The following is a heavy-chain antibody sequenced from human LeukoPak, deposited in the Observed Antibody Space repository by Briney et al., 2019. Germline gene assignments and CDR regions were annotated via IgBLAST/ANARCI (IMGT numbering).Heavy chain of an antibody. D-gene: IGHD1-26*01. V-gene: IGHV3-74*01. CDR3: ARRRTSGDYDY. CDR2: ISSDGSST. CDR1: GFTFSSYW. J-gene: IGHJ4*02. Sequence: QPGGSLRLSCAASGFTFSSYWMRWVRQAPGKGLVWVSRISSDGSSTDYADSVKGRFTISRDNAKNTLYLQMNSLRAEDTAVYYCARRRTSGDYDYWGQGTLVTVFS.